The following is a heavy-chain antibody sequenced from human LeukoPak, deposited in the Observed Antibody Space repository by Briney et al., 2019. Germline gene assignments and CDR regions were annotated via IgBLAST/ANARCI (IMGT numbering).Heavy chain of an antibody. Sequence: PGGSLRLSCAASGFTFSRYAMSWVRQAPGKGLEWVSGISGSGGSTNYADSVKGRFTISRDNSKNTLYLQMNSLRVEDTAVYYCARGKLGSFDIWGQGTLVTVSS. CDR1: GFTFSRYA. J-gene: IGHJ3*02. D-gene: IGHD3-16*01. CDR3: ARGKLGSFDI. V-gene: IGHV3-23*01. CDR2: ISGSGGST.